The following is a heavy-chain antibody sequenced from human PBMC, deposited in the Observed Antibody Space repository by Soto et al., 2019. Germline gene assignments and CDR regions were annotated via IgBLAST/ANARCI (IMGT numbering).Heavy chain of an antibody. V-gene: IGHV4-59*08. CDR3: ARHVVQGGYANSFDP. Sequence: QVQLQESGPGLVKSSETLSLTCIVSVVSISTYCWSYIRQLPGQGPEWIGYIYYSLSSNYSPSLKSRSPPPVATSTNQFSLRLSSVTAADTAVYYCARHVVQGGYANSFDPWGQGTLVTVSS. D-gene: IGHD5-12*01. J-gene: IGHJ5*02. CDR1: VVSISTYC. CDR2: IYYSLSS.